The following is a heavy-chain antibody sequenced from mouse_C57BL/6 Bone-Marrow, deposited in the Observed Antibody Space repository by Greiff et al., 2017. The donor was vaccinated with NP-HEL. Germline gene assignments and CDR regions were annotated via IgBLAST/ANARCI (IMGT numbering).Heavy chain of an antibody. J-gene: IGHJ2*01. CDR3: ARELTTVVADYFDY. CDR1: GYTFTSSW. V-gene: IGHV1-7*01. Sequence: QVQLQQSGAELAKPGASVKLSCKASGYTFTSSWMHWVKQRPGPGLEWIGYINPSSGYTKSNQKFKDKATLTADKSSSTAYMQLSSLTYEDSAVYYCARELTTVVADYFDYWGQGTTLTVSS. CDR2: INPSSGYT. D-gene: IGHD1-1*01.